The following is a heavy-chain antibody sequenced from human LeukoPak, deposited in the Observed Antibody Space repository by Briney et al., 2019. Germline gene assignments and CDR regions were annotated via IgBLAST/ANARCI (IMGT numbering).Heavy chain of an antibody. V-gene: IGHV3-23*01. CDR3: AKQLGYCSDGSCYFPY. CDR2: ISNNGGYT. J-gene: IGHJ4*02. D-gene: IGHD2-15*01. Sequence: GGSLRLSCAASGFTFSSSAMSWARQAPGKGLEWVSAISNNGGYTYYADSVQGRFTISRDNSKSTLCLQMNSLRAEDTAVYYCAKQLGYCSDGSCYFPYWGQGTLVTVSS. CDR1: GFTFSSSA.